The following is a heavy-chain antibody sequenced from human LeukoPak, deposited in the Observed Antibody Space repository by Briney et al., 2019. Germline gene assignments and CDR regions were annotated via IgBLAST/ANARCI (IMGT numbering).Heavy chain of an antibody. Sequence: PGGSLRLSCAASGFTFSSYWMNWVRQAPGKGLEWVASIKDDGSETYYADSVKGRFTISRDNAKNTLYLQMNSLRADDTAVYYCAKLNYDSSGYTDYWGQGTLVTVSS. CDR2: IKDDGSET. D-gene: IGHD3-22*01. J-gene: IGHJ4*02. CDR1: GFTFSSYW. CDR3: AKLNYDSSGYTDY. V-gene: IGHV3-7*02.